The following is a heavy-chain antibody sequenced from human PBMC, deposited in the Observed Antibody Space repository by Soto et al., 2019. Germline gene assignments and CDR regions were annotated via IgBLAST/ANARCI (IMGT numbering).Heavy chain of an antibody. J-gene: IGHJ4*02. CDR2: ISGSGGST. V-gene: IGHV3-23*01. CDR1: GVTLSSYA. Sequence: GGSLRLSCAASGVTLSSYAMSWGRLALEKGLEWVSAISGSGGSTYYADAVKGRFTISRDNSKNTLYLQMNSLRAEDTAVYYCAILIPVVVAAIDYCGQGTLVTVSS. CDR3: AILIPVVVAAIDY. D-gene: IGHD2-15*01.